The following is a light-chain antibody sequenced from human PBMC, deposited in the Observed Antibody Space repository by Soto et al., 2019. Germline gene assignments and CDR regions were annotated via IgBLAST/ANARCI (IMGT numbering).Light chain of an antibody. Sequence: QSALTQPASVSGSPGQSITISCTGTSSDVGGYNYVSWYQQHPGKAPKLMIYDVSNRPSGVSNRFSGSKSGNXASLTISGLQAEDEADYYCSSYTSSSTVVFGGGTKLTVL. CDR3: SSYTSSSTVV. V-gene: IGLV2-14*01. CDR2: DVS. CDR1: SSDVGGYNY. J-gene: IGLJ2*01.